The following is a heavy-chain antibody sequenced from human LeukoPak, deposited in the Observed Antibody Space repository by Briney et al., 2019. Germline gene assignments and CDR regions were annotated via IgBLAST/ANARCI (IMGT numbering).Heavy chain of an antibody. Sequence: ASVKVSCKASGYTFTSYGISWVRQAPGQGLEWMGWISAYNGNTNYAQKLQGRVTMTTDTSTSTAYMELSSLRSEDTAVYYCVREGAAARFYYFDYWGQGTLVTVSS. CDR2: ISAYNGNT. D-gene: IGHD6-13*01. V-gene: IGHV1-18*01. J-gene: IGHJ4*02. CDR3: VREGAAARFYYFDY. CDR1: GYTFTSYG.